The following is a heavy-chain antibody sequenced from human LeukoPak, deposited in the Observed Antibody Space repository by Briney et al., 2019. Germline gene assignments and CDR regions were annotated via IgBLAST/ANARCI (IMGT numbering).Heavy chain of an antibody. V-gene: IGHV3-23*01. D-gene: IGHD3-22*01. J-gene: IGHJ4*02. CDR2: IFPSGGEI. CDR1: GFTFSTFA. CDR3: AKGDSSGYYPYYFDY. Sequence: GGSLRLSCVASGFTFSTFAMIWVRQPPGKGLEWVSSIFPSGGEIHYADSVRGRFTISRDNSKSTLSLQMNSLRAEDTAVYYCAKGDSSGYYPYYFDYWGQGTLVTVSS.